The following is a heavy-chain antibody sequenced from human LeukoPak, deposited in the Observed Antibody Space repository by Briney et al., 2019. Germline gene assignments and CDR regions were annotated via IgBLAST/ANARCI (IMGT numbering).Heavy chain of an antibody. Sequence: PSETLSLTCTVSGGSISSYYWSWIRQPPGKGLEWIGYIYYSGTTNYNPSLMSRVTISVDTSKNQFSLNLISVTAADTAVYFCARGRGGGGSSNNWFDPWGQGTLVTVSS. V-gene: IGHV4-59*12. CDR1: GGSISSYY. CDR2: IYYSGTT. D-gene: IGHD2-15*01. J-gene: IGHJ5*02. CDR3: ARGRGGGGSSNNWFDP.